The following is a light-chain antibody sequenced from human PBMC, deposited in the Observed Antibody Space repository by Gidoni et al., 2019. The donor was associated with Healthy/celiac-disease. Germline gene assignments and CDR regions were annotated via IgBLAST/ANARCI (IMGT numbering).Light chain of an antibody. Sequence: EIMLPHSPATLSLSPGERATLSCRASQSVSSYLAWYQQKPGQAPRLLIYAASSRATGIPARFSGSGSGTDFTLTISSLEPEDFAVYYCQQRSNWPLLTFXGXTKVEIK. V-gene: IGKV3-11*01. CDR3: QQRSNWPLLT. CDR1: QSVSSY. J-gene: IGKJ4*01. CDR2: AAS.